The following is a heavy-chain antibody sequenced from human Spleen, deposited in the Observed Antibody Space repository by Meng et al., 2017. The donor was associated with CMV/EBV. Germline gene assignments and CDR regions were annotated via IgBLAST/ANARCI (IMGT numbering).Heavy chain of an antibody. V-gene: IGHV3-48*04. J-gene: IGHJ4*02. D-gene: IGHD4-17*01. CDR1: GFTFSTYS. Sequence: GESLKISCAASGFTFSTYSMNWVRQAPGKGLEWVSSISSGGNTKYYADSVKGRFTISRNNAKNTLYLQMNSLRAEDTAVYYCAKDFGHATVTTGYWGQGTLVTVSS. CDR2: ISSGGNTK. CDR3: AKDFGHATVTTGY.